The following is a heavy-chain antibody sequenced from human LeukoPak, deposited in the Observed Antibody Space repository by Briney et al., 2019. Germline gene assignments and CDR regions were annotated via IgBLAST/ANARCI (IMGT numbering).Heavy chain of an antibody. CDR1: GYSVVSAYY. CDR3: AGHFDFDTSGYLDY. V-gene: IGHV4-38-2*01. D-gene: IGHD3-22*01. CDR2: HYHAGNP. Sequence: SETLSLTCAVSGYSVVSAYYWGWIRQFPDKRLEWIGTHYHAGNPYYTPSLRSRVTISLDTSENTFSLRMSFVTAADTAVYYCAGHFDFDTSGYLDYWGQGNLVTVSS. J-gene: IGHJ4*02.